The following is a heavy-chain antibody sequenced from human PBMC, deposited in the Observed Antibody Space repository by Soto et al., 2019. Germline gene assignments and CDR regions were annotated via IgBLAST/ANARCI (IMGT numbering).Heavy chain of an antibody. D-gene: IGHD6-19*01. CDR3: ARDSSSGDLDY. CDR2: IYYSGST. V-gene: IGHV4-59*01. CDR1: GGSISSYY. J-gene: IGHJ4*02. Sequence: PSETLSLTCTVSGGSISSYYWSWIQQPPGKGLEWIGYIYYSGSTNYNPSLKSRVTISVDTSKNQFSLKLSSVTAADTAVYYCARDSSSGDLDYWGQGTLVTVSS.